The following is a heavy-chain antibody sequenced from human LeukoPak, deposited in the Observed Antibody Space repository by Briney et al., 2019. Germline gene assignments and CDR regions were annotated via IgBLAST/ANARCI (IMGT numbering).Heavy chain of an antibody. D-gene: IGHD3-22*01. V-gene: IGHV3-30*18. Sequence: GGSPRLSCAASGFTFSSYWMSWVRQAPGKGLEWVAVISYDGSNKYYADSVKGRFTISRDNSKNTLYLQMNSLRAEDTAVYYCAKDGDWYDSSGYYSYFDYWGQGTLVTVSS. J-gene: IGHJ4*02. CDR1: GFTFSSYW. CDR2: ISYDGSNK. CDR3: AKDGDWYDSSGYYSYFDY.